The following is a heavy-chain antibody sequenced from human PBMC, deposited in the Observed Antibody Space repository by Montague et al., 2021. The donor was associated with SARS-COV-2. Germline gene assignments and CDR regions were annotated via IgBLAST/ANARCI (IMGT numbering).Heavy chain of an antibody. CDR1: GGSFSGYY. D-gene: IGHD3-22*01. J-gene: IGHJ4*02. CDR3: ARVAGGYYHDSSAYFDY. CDR2: INQGGST. V-gene: IGHV4-34*01. Sequence: SETLSLTCAVYGGSFSGYYWSWIRQPAGKGLEWIGEINQGGSTNXNPSLKSRVTLPVDTSKKQFSLKLSSLTAADTAVYYCARVAGGYYHDSSAYFDYWGQGSLVTVPS.